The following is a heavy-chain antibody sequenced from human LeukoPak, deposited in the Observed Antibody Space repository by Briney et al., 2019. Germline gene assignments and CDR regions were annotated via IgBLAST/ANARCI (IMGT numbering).Heavy chain of an antibody. J-gene: IGHJ6*02. D-gene: IGHD6-13*01. Sequence: PGRSLRLSCAASGFTFSSYGMHWVRQAPGKGLEWVAVIWYDGSNKYYADSVKGRFTISRDNSKNTLYLQMNSLRAEDTAVYYCARDSPDSSSWYYYYGMDVWGQGTTVTVSS. CDR1: GFTFSSYG. CDR3: ARDSPDSSSWYYYYGMDV. V-gene: IGHV3-33*01. CDR2: IWYDGSNK.